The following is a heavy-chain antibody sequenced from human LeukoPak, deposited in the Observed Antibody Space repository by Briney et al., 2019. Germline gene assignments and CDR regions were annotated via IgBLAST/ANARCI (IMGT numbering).Heavy chain of an antibody. Sequence: ASVKVSCKASGYTFTSYDINWVRQATGQGLEWMGWMNPNSGNTGYAQKFQGRVAMTRNTSISTAYMELSSLRSEDTAVYYCARGVEWFGELFYYYYMDVWGKGTTVTVSS. V-gene: IGHV1-8*01. J-gene: IGHJ6*03. CDR2: MNPNSGNT. D-gene: IGHD3-10*01. CDR1: GYTFTSYD. CDR3: ARGVEWFGELFYYYYMDV.